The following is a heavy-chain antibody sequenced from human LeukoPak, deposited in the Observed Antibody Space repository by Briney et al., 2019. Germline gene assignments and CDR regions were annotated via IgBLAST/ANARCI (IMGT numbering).Heavy chain of an antibody. J-gene: IGHJ3*02. D-gene: IGHD3-22*01. Sequence: GESLKISCRASGHDLPDYWIGWVRQMPGKGLEWMGIIYPGDSDTRYSPSFQGQVTISADKSISTAYLQWSSLKASDTAMYYCARTTDSSGGDAFDIWGQGTMVTVSS. CDR3: ARTTDSSGGDAFDI. CDR1: GHDLPDYW. V-gene: IGHV5-51*01. CDR2: IYPGDSDT.